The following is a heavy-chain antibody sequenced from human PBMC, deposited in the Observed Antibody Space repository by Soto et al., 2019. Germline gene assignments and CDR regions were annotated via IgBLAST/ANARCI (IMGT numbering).Heavy chain of an antibody. CDR1: GGSISSGGYY. D-gene: IGHD6-6*01. Sequence: QVQLQESGPGLVKPSQTLSLTCTVSGGSISSGGYYWSWIRQHPGKGLEWIGYIYYSGRTYYNPSLHSRVSIAVDTTENQFSLKLTSVTAADTSVYYCARGSFSSRSSWFDPWGRGTLVTVSS. J-gene: IGHJ5*02. CDR3: ARGSFSSRSSWFDP. CDR2: IYYSGRT. V-gene: IGHV4-31*03.